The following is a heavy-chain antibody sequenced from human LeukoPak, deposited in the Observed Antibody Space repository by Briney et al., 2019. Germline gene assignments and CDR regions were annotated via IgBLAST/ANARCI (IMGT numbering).Heavy chain of an antibody. CDR3: AHRNCHDTSGYFS. V-gene: IGHV2-5*01. CDR1: GFSLSTSGVG. Sequence: SCTTLVKLTQTLTLTCTFSGFSLSTSGVGVAWIRPPPGKALQWLALIYWTDNKPYSTSLKSRLTISKDTSKKQVVLTMTNMDPVDTATCYCAHRNCHDTSGYFSWGQGTLVTVSS. D-gene: IGHD3-22*01. J-gene: IGHJ1*01. CDR2: IYWTDNK.